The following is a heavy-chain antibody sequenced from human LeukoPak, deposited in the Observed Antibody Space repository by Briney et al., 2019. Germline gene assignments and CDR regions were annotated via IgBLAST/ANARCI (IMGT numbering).Heavy chain of an antibody. D-gene: IGHD3-3*01. V-gene: IGHV4-4*07. CDR1: GGSISSYF. J-gene: IGHJ4*02. Sequence: PETLSLTCTVSGGSISSYFWTWIRQPAGKGLEWIRRIYTGGSTNYNPSLKSRVTISVDTSKNQFSLKLRSVSDADTAVYYCARQGDFWSGYPSDYWGQGTLVTVSS. CDR3: ARQGDFWSGYPSDY. CDR2: IYTGGST.